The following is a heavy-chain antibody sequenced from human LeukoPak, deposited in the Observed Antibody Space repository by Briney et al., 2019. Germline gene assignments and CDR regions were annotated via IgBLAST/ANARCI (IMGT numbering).Heavy chain of an antibody. Sequence: SETLSLTCAVYGGSFSGYSWSWIRQPPGKGLEWIGEINHSGSTNYNPSLKSRVTISGDTSKNQCSLKLSSVTAADTAVYYCARGRWGVSNWFDPWGQGTLVTVSS. CDR2: INHSGST. CDR3: ARGRWGVSNWFDP. D-gene: IGHD4-23*01. J-gene: IGHJ5*02. CDR1: GGSFSGYS. V-gene: IGHV4-34*01.